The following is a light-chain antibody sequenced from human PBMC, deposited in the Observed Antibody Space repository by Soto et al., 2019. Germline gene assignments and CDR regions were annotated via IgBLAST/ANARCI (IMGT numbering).Light chain of an antibody. V-gene: IGLV2-14*01. Sequence: QSALTQPASVSGSPGQSITISCTGASSDVGGYNYISWYQQHPGKAPKLVIYGVSNRPSGVSNRFSGSKSGNTASLTISGLQAEDEADYYCSSYTSSSTLGVFGGGTKVPS. CDR2: GVS. CDR3: SSYTSSSTLGV. J-gene: IGLJ3*02. CDR1: SSDVGGYNY.